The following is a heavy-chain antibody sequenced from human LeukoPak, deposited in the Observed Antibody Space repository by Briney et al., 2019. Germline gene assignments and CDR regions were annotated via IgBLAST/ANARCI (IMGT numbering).Heavy chain of an antibody. J-gene: IGHJ4*02. CDR2: ISYDGGNK. Sequence: GGSLTLSCAASGFTFSSYGRHWVRQAPGKGLEWVAIISYDGGNKYYTDSVKGRFTISRDNSKNTLYLQMNSLRAEDTAVYFCVSLGYSSSSVRYWGQGTLVTVSS. D-gene: IGHD6-6*01. CDR1: GFTFSSYG. CDR3: VSLGYSSSSVRY. V-gene: IGHV3-30*19.